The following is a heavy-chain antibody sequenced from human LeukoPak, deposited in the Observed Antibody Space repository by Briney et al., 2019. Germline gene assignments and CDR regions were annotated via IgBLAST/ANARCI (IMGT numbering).Heavy chain of an antibody. CDR1: GFTFSSYA. V-gene: IGHV3-30-3*01. J-gene: IGHJ4*02. Sequence: GGSLRLSCAASGFTFSSYAMHWVRQAPGKGLEWVAVISYDGSNKYYADSVKGRFTISRDNSKNTLYLQMNSLRAEDTALYYCAKALGILTGPDYWGQGTLVTVSS. CDR2: ISYDGSNK. CDR3: AKALGILTGPDY. D-gene: IGHD3-9*01.